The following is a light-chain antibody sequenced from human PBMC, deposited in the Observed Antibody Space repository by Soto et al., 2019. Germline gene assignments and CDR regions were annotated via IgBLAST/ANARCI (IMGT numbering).Light chain of an antibody. Sequence: DIQMTQSPSTLSSSLGDRVTITCRASQGISSWLAWYQQKPGKAPTLLISKVSRIASGVPSRFSGSGSGTDFTLTISSLQPDDFATYYCQQYNSYPSTFGQGTNVEIK. CDR2: KVS. CDR1: QGISSW. CDR3: QQYNSYPST. V-gene: IGKV1-5*03. J-gene: IGKJ1*01.